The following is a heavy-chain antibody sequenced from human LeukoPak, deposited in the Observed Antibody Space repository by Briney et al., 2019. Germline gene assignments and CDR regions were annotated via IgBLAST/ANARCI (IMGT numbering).Heavy chain of an antibody. Sequence: GGYLRLSCAASGNDWMHLVLQAPGKGLGWVSHINSDGSWTSYEDSVKGRFTISKDNAKNTVYLQMNNMRAEDTTVYYCVSFYGAYWGRGTLVTVSS. CDR1: GNDW. CDR3: VSFYGAY. V-gene: IGHV3-74*01. CDR2: INSDGSWT. J-gene: IGHJ4*02. D-gene: IGHD2/OR15-2a*01.